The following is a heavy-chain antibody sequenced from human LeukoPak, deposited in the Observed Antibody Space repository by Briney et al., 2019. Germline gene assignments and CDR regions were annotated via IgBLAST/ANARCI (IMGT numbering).Heavy chain of an antibody. J-gene: IGHJ6*02. CDR1: GFTFSDYY. CDR3: ARRRYYGGFYGMDV. Sequence: GGSLRLSCAASGFTFSDYYMSWIRQAPGKGLEWVSYIGSSGSTIFYADSVKGRFTISRDNAKNSLFLQMNGLRAEDTAVYYCARRRYYGGFYGMDVWGQGTTVTVSS. D-gene: IGHD3-10*01. V-gene: IGHV3-11*01. CDR2: IGSSGSTI.